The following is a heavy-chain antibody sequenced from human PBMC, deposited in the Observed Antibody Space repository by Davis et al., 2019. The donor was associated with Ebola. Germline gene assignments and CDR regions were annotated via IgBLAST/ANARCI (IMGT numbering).Heavy chain of an antibody. CDR2: IRSKAYGGTT. CDR3: TRWNCSGGSCYGYPYYYYGMDV. Sequence: GESLKISCAASGFTFSSYAMSWFRQAPGKGLEWVGFIRSKAYGGTTEYAASVKGRFTISRDDSKSIAYLQMNSLKTEDTAVYYCTRWNCSGGSCYGYPYYYYGMDVWGQGTTVTVSS. V-gene: IGHV3-49*03. D-gene: IGHD2-15*01. CDR1: GFTFSSYA. J-gene: IGHJ6*02.